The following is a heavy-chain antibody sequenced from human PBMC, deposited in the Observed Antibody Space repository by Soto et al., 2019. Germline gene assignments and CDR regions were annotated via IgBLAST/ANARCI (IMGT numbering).Heavy chain of an antibody. V-gene: IGHV3-23*01. CDR3: AKRFRSGLLWFGELSTVDD. J-gene: IGHJ4*02. CDR2: ISDRGDRT. Sequence: EVQVLESGGGLVQPGGSLRLSCAASGFTFSSYAMNWVRQAPGKGLEWVSAISDRGDRTYFTASVKGRFTISRDPSKNTLYLQMNSLRAEDTAVYYCAKRFRSGLLWFGELSTVDDWGQGTLVIVSS. D-gene: IGHD3-10*01. CDR1: GFTFSSYA.